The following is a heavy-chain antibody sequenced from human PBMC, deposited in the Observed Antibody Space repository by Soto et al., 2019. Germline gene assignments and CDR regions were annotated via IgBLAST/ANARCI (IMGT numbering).Heavy chain of an antibody. D-gene: IGHD2-8*01. J-gene: IGHJ6*03. CDR3: AKDVKYCSDGVCFPAGIRRDMDV. CDR1: GGTISSGGYY. V-gene: IGHV4-31*03. CDR2: IYYSGST. Sequence: SETLSLTCTVSGGTISSGGYYWSWIRQHPGKGLEWIGYIYYSGSTYYNPSLKSRVTISVDTSKNQFSLKLSSVTAEDTAVYYCAKDVKYCSDGVCFPAGIRRDMDVWGKGTTVTVSS.